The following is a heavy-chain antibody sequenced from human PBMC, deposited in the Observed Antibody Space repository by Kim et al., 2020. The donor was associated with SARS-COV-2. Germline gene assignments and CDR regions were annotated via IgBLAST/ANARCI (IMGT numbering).Heavy chain of an antibody. Sequence: GGSLRLSCAASGFTFNTYAMNWVRQAPGKGLEWLAIITGGGRSTYYADSVKGRFTISRDNSKNTLYLQMEGLRAEDTAVYYCVKEVEAAVVFSGLDVWGQGTAVCVSS. CDR1: GFTFNTYA. J-gene: IGHJ6*02. CDR3: VKEVEAAVVFSGLDV. V-gene: IGHV3-23*01. CDR2: ITGGGRST. D-gene: IGHD2-15*01.